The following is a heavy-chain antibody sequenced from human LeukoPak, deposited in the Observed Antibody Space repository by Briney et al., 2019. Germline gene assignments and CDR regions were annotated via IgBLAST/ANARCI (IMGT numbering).Heavy chain of an antibody. CDR2: INPNSGGT. Sequence: ASVKVSCKASGYTFTGYYMHWVRQAPGQGLEWMGWINPNSGGTNYAQKFQGRVTMTRDTSISTAYMELSRLRSDDTAVYYCASPAEYYYDSSGRFDYWGQGTLVTVSS. D-gene: IGHD3-22*01. CDR1: GYTFTGYY. CDR3: ASPAEYYYDSSGRFDY. V-gene: IGHV1-2*02. J-gene: IGHJ4*02.